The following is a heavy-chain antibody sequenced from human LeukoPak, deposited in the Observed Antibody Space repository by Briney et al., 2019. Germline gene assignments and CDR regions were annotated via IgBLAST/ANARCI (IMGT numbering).Heavy chain of an antibody. CDR2: VSYDGSSE. V-gene: IGHV3-30-3*01. CDR1: GFTFSSYS. D-gene: IGHD2-21*01. CDR3: ARDRVLYFYYGMDV. J-gene: IGHJ6*02. Sequence: GGSLRLSCAASGFTFSSYSIHWVRQAPGKGLEWVAVVSYDGSSENYADSVKGRFTISRDNSKNTLYLQMNSLRAEGTAVYYCARDRVLYFYYGMDVWGQGTTVTVSS.